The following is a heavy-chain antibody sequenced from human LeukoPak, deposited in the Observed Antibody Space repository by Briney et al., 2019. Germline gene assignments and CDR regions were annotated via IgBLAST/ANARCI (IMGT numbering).Heavy chain of an antibody. D-gene: IGHD3-22*01. CDR1: GGSISSYY. J-gene: IGHJ4*02. Sequence: SETLSLTCTVSGGSISSYYWSWIRQPPGKGLEWIGYIYYSGSTNYNPSLKSRVTISVDTSKNQFSLKLSSVTAADTAVYYCARGRVNTYYYDSSGYFDYWGQGTLVTVSS. CDR3: ARGRVNTYYYDSSGYFDY. V-gene: IGHV4-59*01. CDR2: IYYSGST.